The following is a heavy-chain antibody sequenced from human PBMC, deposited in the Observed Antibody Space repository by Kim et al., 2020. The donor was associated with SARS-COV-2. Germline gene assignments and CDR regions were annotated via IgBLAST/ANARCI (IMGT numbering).Heavy chain of an antibody. V-gene: IGHV3-30-3*01. CDR3: ARGNWGYSGERDY. J-gene: IGHJ4*02. CDR2: ISYDGSNK. Sequence: GGSLRLSCAASGFTFSSYAMHWVRRAPGKGLEWVAVISYDGSNKYYADSVKGRFTISRDNSKNTLYLQMNILRAEDTAVYYCARGNWGYSGERDYWGQGT. CDR1: GFTFSSYA. D-gene: IGHD5-12*01.